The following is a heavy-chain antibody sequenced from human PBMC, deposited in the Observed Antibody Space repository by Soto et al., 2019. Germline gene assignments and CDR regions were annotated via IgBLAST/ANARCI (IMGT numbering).Heavy chain of an antibody. CDR1: GGSISSGGYY. D-gene: IGHD6-19*01. CDR3: ARGRISSGWAIDY. V-gene: IGHV4-31*03. J-gene: IGHJ4*02. Sequence: QVQLQESGPGLVKPSQTLSLTCTVSGGSISSGGYYWSWIRQHPGKGLEWIEYIYYSGSTYYNPSLKSRVTISVDTSKNQCSLKLSSVTAADTAVYYCARGRISSGWAIDYWGQGTLVTVSS. CDR2: IYYSGST.